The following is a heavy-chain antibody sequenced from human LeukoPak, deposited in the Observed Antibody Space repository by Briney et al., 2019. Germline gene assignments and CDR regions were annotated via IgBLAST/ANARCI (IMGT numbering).Heavy chain of an antibody. J-gene: IGHJ4*02. CDR1: GDSVSSNSAA. CDR2: TYYRSKLYN. Sequence: SQTLSLTCAISGDSVSSNSAAWHWLRQSPSRGLEWLGRTYYRSKLYNDYAGSVKSLITITPATSKNQFSLQLNSVTPEDTAVYYCARDLPIAAAGSGYFDYWGQGTLVTVSS. D-gene: IGHD6-13*01. CDR3: ARDLPIAAAGSGYFDY. V-gene: IGHV6-1*01.